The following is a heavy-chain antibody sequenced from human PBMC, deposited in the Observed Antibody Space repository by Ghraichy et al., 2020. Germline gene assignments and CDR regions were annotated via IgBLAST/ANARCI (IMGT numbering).Heavy chain of an antibody. Sequence: SVKVSCKASGGTFSSYAISWVRQAPGQGLEWMGGIIPIFGTANYAQKFQGRVTITTDESTSTAYMELSSLRSEDTAVYYCARVVVAATYYFDYWGQGTLVTVSS. CDR1: GGTFSSYA. D-gene: IGHD2-15*01. J-gene: IGHJ4*02. V-gene: IGHV1-69*05. CDR2: IIPIFGTA. CDR3: ARVVVAATYYFDY.